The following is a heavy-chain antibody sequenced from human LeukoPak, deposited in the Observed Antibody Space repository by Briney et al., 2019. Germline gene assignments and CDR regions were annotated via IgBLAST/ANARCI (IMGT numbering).Heavy chain of an antibody. J-gene: IGHJ5*01. CDR2: IDTNTGSP. CDR1: GGTFSSYA. CDR3: GRGIDPTGYFTS. Sequence: ASVKVSCKASGGTFSSYAISWVRQAPGQGLEWMGWIDTNTGSPTYAQGLTGRFVFSLDTSVSTAFLQINSLEAEDAALYFCGRGIDPTGYFTSSGHRNPVTASP. V-gene: IGHV7-4-1*02. D-gene: IGHD3-22*01.